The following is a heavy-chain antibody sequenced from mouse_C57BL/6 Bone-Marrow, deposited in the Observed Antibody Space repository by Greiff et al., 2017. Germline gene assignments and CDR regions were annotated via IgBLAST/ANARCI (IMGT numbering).Heavy chain of an antibody. CDR1: GYAFSSSW. D-gene: IGHD2-4*01. V-gene: IGHV1-82*01. Sequence: VQLQESGPELVKPGASVKISCKASGYAFSSSWMNWVKQRPGKGLEWIGRIYPGDGDTNYNGKFKGKATLTADKSSSTAYMQLSSLTSEDSAVDFCARSDYDYDGVAYWGQGTLVTVSA. J-gene: IGHJ3*01. CDR2: IYPGDGDT. CDR3: ARSDYDYDGVAY.